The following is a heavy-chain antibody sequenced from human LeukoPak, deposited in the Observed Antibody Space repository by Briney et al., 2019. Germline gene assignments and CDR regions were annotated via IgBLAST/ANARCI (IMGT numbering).Heavy chain of an antibody. CDR3: ARDRFRWGGRWYFDL. Sequence: PSQTLSLTCSVSGGSISSGGYYWSWIRQPPGKGLEWIGYIYHSGSTYYNPSLKSRVTISVDRSKNQFSLKLSSVTAADTAVYYCARDRFRWGGRWYFDLWGRGTLVTVSS. CDR2: IYHSGST. D-gene: IGHD3-10*01. CDR1: GGSISSGGYY. V-gene: IGHV4-30-2*01. J-gene: IGHJ2*01.